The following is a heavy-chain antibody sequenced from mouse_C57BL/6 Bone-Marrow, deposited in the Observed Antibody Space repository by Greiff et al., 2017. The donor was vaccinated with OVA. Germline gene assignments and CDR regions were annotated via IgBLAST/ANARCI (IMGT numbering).Heavy chain of an antibody. CDR1: GYSFTDYN. J-gene: IGHJ1*03. V-gene: IGHV1-39*01. Sequence: VQLQQSGPELVKPGASVKISCKASGYSFTDYNMNWVKQSNGKSLEWIGVINPNYGTTSYNQKFKSKATLTVDQSSSTAYMQLNSLTSEDSAVYYCAFCFGSSYRYFDVWGTGTTVTVSS. CDR3: AFCFGSSYRYFDV. CDR2: INPNYGTT. D-gene: IGHD1-1*01.